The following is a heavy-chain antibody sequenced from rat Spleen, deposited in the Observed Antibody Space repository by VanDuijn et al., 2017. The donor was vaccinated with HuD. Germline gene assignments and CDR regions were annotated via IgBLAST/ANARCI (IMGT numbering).Heavy chain of an antibody. D-gene: IGHD1-7*01. J-gene: IGHJ3*01. Sequence: EVQVLESGGGLVQPGNSLKLSCAASGFTFSDYNMAWVRQAPKKGLEWVTTISYDGRHTYYRDSVKGRFTISKDNAKSTLYLQMDSLRSEDTATYYCARQRDYCFDYWGQGTLVTVSS. CDR1: GFTFSDYN. CDR3: ARQRDYCFDY. V-gene: IGHV5-7*01. CDR2: ISYDGRHT.